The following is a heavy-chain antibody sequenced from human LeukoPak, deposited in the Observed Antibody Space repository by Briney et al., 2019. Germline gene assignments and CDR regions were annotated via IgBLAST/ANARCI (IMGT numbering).Heavy chain of an antibody. V-gene: IGHV3-33*01. J-gene: IGHJ4*02. Sequence: GGSLRLSCAASGFTFSSFDMHWVRQAPGNGLEWVAAIWSDWWSLYYADSVKGRFTISRDNSKNTLYLQMNSLRAEDTAVYYCVRELPPVVSYYFDYWGQGTLVTVSS. CDR3: VRELPPVVSYYFDY. CDR2: IWSDWWSL. CDR1: GFTFSSFD. D-gene: IGHD2-15*01.